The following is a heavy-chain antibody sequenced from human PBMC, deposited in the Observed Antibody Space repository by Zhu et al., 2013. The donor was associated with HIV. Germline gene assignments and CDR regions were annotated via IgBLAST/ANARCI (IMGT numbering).Heavy chain of an antibody. Sequence: QVQLVQSGAEVKKPGSSVKVSCKASGGTFSSYAISWVRQAPGQGLEWMGGIIPIFGTANYAQKFQGRVTITADKSTSTAYMELSSLRSEDTAVYYCARVHPGGNWDAYYYYGMDVWGQGTTVTVSS. D-gene: IGHD1-1*01. CDR1: GGTFSSYA. J-gene: IGHJ6*02. CDR2: IIPIFGTA. CDR3: ARVHPGGNWDAYYYYGMDV. V-gene: IGHV1-69*06.